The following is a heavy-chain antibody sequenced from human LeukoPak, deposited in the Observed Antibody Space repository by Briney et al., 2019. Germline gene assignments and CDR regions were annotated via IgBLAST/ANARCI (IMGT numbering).Heavy chain of an antibody. CDR2: ISWNSGSI. CDR1: GFTFDDYA. V-gene: IGHV3-9*01. CDR3: AKDISHGDPPYYYYGMDV. J-gene: IGHJ6*02. Sequence: GRSLRLSCAASGFTFDDYAMHWVRQAPGKGLEWVSGISWNSGSIGYADSVKGRFTISRDNAKNSLYLQMNSLRAEDTALYYCAKDISHGDPPYYYYGMDVWGQGTTVTVSS. D-gene: IGHD4-17*01.